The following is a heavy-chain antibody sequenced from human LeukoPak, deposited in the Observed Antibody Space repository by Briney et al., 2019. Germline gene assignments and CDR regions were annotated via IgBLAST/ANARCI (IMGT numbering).Heavy chain of an antibody. J-gene: IGHJ4*02. V-gene: IGHV3-48*02. CDR3: ARRFDH. CDR2: ISSGSSSTV. CDR1: GFSFSDYD. Sequence: GGSLRLSCAASGFSFSDYDMNWVRQAPGKGLEWISYISSGSSSTVYYADSVKGRFTISRDNAKNSLYLQMNSLRDDDTAVYYCARRFDHWGQGTLVAVSS.